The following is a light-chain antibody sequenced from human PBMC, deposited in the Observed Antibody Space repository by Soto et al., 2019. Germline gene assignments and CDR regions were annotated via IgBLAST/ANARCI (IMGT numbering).Light chain of an antibody. V-gene: IGLV2-14*01. CDR2: AVS. CDR3: SSYTRSSTHV. Sequence: QSVLTQPASVSGSPGQSITISCTGTSSDVGGYNYVSWYQQHPGKAPKLMIYAVSNRPSGVSNRFSGSKSGNTASLTISGLQAEDEADYYCSSYTRSSTHVFGTGTKLTVL. J-gene: IGLJ1*01. CDR1: SSDVGGYNY.